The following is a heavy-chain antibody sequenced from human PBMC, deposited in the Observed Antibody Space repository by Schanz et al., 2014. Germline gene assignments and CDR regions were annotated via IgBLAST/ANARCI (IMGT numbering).Heavy chain of an antibody. J-gene: IGHJ4*02. CDR2: IWYEGTNK. V-gene: IGHV3-33*01. D-gene: IGHD3-10*01. Sequence: QVQLVESGGGVVQPGKSLRLSCEASGFTLNNYGMHWVRQDPGKGVQWVEIIWYEGTNKYYADQEKGRFTIPRDNAKNSLFLQMNSLPAEDTAAYYCVREDMVRGIRAFDIWGQGSLVTVSS. CDR1: GFTLNNYG. CDR3: VREDMVRGIRAFDI.